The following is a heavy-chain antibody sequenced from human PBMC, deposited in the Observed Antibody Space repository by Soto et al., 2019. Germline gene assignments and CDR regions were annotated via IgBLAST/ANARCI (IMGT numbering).Heavy chain of an antibody. J-gene: IGHJ4*02. CDR2: IYYSGST. Sequence: SETLSLTRTVSGGSISSYYWSWIRQPPGKGLEWIGYIYYSGSTNYNPSLKSRVTISVDTSKNQFSLKLSSVTAADTAVYYCARVGPYGAVAGCFDDWGQGTLVTVSS. CDR1: GGSISSYY. D-gene: IGHD6-19*01. CDR3: ARVGPYGAVAGCFDD. V-gene: IGHV4-59*01.